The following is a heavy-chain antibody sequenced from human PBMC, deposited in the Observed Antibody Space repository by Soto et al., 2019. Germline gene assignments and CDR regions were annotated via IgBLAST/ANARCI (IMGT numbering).Heavy chain of an antibody. V-gene: IGHV4-30-2*01. CDR2: IYQTGTT. Sequence: HLQLQESGSGLVNPSETLSLTCTVSGDSINSDGRSWSWIRQPPGEALEWIGYIYQTGTTQYNPSLSSRVSISADRSKNQFSLHLTSVTAADTAVYYCARAVFCTDGFCFPNWLDPWGQGILVTVSS. CDR1: GDSINSDGRS. D-gene: IGHD2-8*01. CDR3: ARAVFCTDGFCFPNWLDP. J-gene: IGHJ5*02.